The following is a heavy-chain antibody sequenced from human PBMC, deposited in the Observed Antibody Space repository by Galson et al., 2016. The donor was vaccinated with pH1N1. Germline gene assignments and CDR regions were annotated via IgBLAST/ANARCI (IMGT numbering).Heavy chain of an antibody. CDR1: GYTFTSYG. CDR3: ARVVEWELGHWFDP. D-gene: IGHD1-26*01. Sequence: SVKVSCKASGYTFTSYGINWVRQAPGQGLEWMGWISAYNGNTNYAQKLQGRVTMTTDTSTSTAYMELRGLRSDDTAVYYCARVVEWELGHWFDPWGQGTLVTVSS. J-gene: IGHJ5*02. V-gene: IGHV1-18*01. CDR2: ISAYNGNT.